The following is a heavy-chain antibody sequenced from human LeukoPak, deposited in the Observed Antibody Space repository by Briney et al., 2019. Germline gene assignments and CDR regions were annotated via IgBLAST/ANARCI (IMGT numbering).Heavy chain of an antibody. V-gene: IGHV3-21*01. J-gene: IGHJ4*02. CDR3: AGDGQLVLPRY. D-gene: IGHD6-6*01. CDR2: ISSSSSYI. Sequence: GGSLRLSCAASGFTFSSYSMNWVRQAPGKGLEWVSSISSSSSYIYYADSVKGRFTISRDNAKNSLYLQMNSLRAEDTAVYYCAGDGQLVLPRYWGQGTLVTVSS. CDR1: GFTFSSYS.